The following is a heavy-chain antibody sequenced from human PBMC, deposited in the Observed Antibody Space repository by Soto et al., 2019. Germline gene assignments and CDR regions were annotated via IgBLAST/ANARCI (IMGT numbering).Heavy chain of an antibody. CDR1: GFTFSSYG. J-gene: IGHJ6*02. Sequence: QVQLVESGGGVVQPGRSLRLSCAASGFTFSSYGMHWVRQAPGTGLEWVAVIWYDGSNKYYADSVKGRFTISRDNSKNTLYLQMNSLRAEDTAVYYCERDLYSHGGMDVWGQGTTVTVSS. D-gene: IGHD6-13*01. V-gene: IGHV3-33*01. CDR3: ERDLYSHGGMDV. CDR2: IWYDGSNK.